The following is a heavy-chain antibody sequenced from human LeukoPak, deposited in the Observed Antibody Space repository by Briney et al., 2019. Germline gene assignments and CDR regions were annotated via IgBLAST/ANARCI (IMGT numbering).Heavy chain of an antibody. D-gene: IGHD4-23*01. Sequence: PSETLSLTCAVYGGSFSGYYLSWIRQPPGKGLEWIGEINHSGSTNYNPSLKSRVTISVDTSKNQFSLKLSSVTAADTAVYYCARTTVVTLRGAFDIWGQGTMVTVSS. CDR3: ARTTVVTLRGAFDI. CDR2: INHSGST. J-gene: IGHJ3*02. V-gene: IGHV4-34*01. CDR1: GGSFSGYY.